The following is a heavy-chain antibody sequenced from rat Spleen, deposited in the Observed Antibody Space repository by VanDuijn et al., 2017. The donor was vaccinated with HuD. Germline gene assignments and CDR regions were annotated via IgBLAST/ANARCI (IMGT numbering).Heavy chain of an antibody. J-gene: IGHJ3*01. CDR1: GFTFSNYG. CDR2: ISPSGGST. V-gene: IGHV5-19*01. Sequence: EVQLVESGGGLVQPGRSLKLSCAASGFTFSNYGMHWIRQAPTKGLDWVASISPSGGSTHYRDSAKGRCTISRDSAKSTLYLQMDSLGSEDTATYYCARHPYSSYGGLAYWGQGTLVTVSS. D-gene: IGHD1-2*01. CDR3: ARHPYSSYGGLAY.